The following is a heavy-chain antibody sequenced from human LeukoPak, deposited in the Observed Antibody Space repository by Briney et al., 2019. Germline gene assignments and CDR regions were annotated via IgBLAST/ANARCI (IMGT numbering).Heavy chain of an antibody. Sequence: PSETLSLTCTVSGGSISSYYWSWIRQPPGKGLEWIGYIYYSGSTNYNPSLKSRVTISVDTSKNQFSLKLSSVTAADTAVYYCARVAQWGDAFDIWGQGTMVTVSS. CDR3: ARVAQWGDAFDI. J-gene: IGHJ3*02. D-gene: IGHD1-26*01. CDR1: GGSISSYY. CDR2: IYYSGST. V-gene: IGHV4-59*01.